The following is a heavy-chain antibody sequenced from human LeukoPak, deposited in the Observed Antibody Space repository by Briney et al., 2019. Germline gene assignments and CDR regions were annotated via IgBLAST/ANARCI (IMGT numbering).Heavy chain of an antibody. V-gene: IGHV3-23*01. J-gene: IGHJ4*02. CDR3: AKTFSAEMATNFDY. Sequence: PAGSLRLSCAASGFTFSSYAMSWVRQAPGKGLEWVSAISGSGGSTYYADSVKGRFTIFRDNSKYTLFLQMHSLRAEDTAVYFCAKTFSAEMATNFDYWGQGTLVTVSS. D-gene: IGHD5-24*01. CDR2: ISGSGGST. CDR1: GFTFSSYA.